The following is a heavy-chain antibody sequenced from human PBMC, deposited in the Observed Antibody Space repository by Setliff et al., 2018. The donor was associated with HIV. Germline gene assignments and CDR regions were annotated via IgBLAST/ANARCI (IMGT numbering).Heavy chain of an antibody. D-gene: IGHD1-26*01. V-gene: IGHV4-39*01. CDR2: IYYGGST. Sequence: PSETLSLTCTVSGGPMTTISSYWGWIRQSPGKGLEWSASIYYGGSTYYNPSLKSRVTISVDTSKNQSSLKLSSVTAADTAVYYCARLGGGGYYFANYYYYMDVWGKGTTVTVSS. CDR1: GGPMTTISSY. J-gene: IGHJ6*03. CDR3: ARLGGGGYYFANYYYYMDV.